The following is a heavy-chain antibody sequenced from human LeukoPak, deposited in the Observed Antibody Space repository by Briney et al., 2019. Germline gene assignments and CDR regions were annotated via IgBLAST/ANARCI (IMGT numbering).Heavy chain of an antibody. V-gene: IGHV1-8*01. D-gene: IGHD3-22*01. Sequence: ASVKVSCKASGYTFTSYDINWVRQATGQGLEWMGWMNPNSGNTGYAQKFQGRVTMTRNTSISTAYMELSSLRSEDTAVYYCARAGSSLYYYDSSGYYPLGYWGQGTLVTVSS. CDR3: ARAGSSLYYYDSSGYYPLGY. CDR1: GYTFTSYD. J-gene: IGHJ4*02. CDR2: MNPNSGNT.